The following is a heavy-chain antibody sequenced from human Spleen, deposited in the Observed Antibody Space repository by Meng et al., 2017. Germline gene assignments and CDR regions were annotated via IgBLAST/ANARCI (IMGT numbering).Heavy chain of an antibody. Sequence: KVSCKGSGYSFTSYWIGWVRQMPGKGLEWMGIIYPGDSDTRYSPSFQGQVTISADKSISTAYLQWSSLKSEDTAVYYCTRDRLAVAGYRTDAFDIWGQGTRVTVSS. CDR2: IYPGDSDT. D-gene: IGHD6-19*01. V-gene: IGHV5-51*01. CDR3: TRDRLAVAGYRTDAFDI. CDR1: GYSFTSYW. J-gene: IGHJ3*02.